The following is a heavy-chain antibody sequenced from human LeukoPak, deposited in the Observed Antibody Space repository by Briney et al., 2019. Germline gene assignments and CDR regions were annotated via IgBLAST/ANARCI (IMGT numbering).Heavy chain of an antibody. D-gene: IGHD2-2*01. Sequence: SETLSLTCTVSGGSISSYYWSWIRQPPGKGLEWIGYIYYSGSTNYNPSLKSRVTISVDTSKNQFSLTLSSVTAADTAVYYCARLRGVVPAASKRFDPWGQGTLVTVSS. J-gene: IGHJ5*02. CDR3: ARLRGVVPAASKRFDP. V-gene: IGHV4-59*01. CDR2: IYYSGST. CDR1: GGSISSYY.